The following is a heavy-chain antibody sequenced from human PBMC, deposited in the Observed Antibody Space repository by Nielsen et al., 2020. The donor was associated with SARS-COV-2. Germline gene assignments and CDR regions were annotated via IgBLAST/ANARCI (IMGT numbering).Heavy chain of an antibody. CDR1: GFTFSRSW. D-gene: IGHD6-13*01. CDR3: ARVEGSSWYFEY. Sequence: GESLKISCAASGFTFSRSWMSWVRQAPGKGLAWVANIKQDGSEKYYVDSVKGRFTISRDNAKNSLSLQMNSLRAEDTAVYYCARVEGSSWYFEYWGQGTLVTVSP. J-gene: IGHJ4*02. V-gene: IGHV3-7*03. CDR2: IKQDGSEK.